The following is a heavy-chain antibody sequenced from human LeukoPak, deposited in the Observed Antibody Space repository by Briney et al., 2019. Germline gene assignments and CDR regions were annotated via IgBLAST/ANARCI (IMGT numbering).Heavy chain of an antibody. CDR3: ARDELDGDYYYYYGMDV. V-gene: IGHV3-7*01. CDR1: GFTFSSYW. CDR2: IKQDGSEK. D-gene: IGHD4-17*01. Sequence: GGSLRLSCAASGFTFSSYWMSWVRQAPGKGLEWVANIKQDGSEKYYVDSVKGRFTISRNNAKNSLYLQMNSLRAEGTAVYYCARDELDGDYYYYYGMDVWGQGTTVTVSS. J-gene: IGHJ6*02.